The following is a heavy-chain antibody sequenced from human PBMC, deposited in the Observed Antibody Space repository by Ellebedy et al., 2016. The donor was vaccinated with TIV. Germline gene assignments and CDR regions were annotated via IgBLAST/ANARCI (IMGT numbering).Heavy chain of an antibody. CDR3: ALYCSGGSCYNWFDP. Sequence: SETLSLTCTVSGDSIKNYYWSWIRQPPGKGPEWIGYIYHSGSTNYNPSLKSRVTISVDTSKNQFSLKLSSVTAADTAVYYCALYCSGGSCYNWFDPWGQGALVTVSS. D-gene: IGHD2-15*01. CDR1: GDSIKNYY. J-gene: IGHJ5*02. V-gene: IGHV4-59*08. CDR2: IYHSGST.